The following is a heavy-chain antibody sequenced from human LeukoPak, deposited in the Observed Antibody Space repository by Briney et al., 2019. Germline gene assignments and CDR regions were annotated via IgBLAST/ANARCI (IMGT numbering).Heavy chain of an antibody. J-gene: IGHJ4*02. CDR2: INAGNGNT. D-gene: IGHD4-17*01. CDR1: GGTFISYA. CDR3: ARGSDYSSYDY. Sequence: ASVKVSCKASGGTFISYAISWVRQAPGQRLEWMGWINAGNGNTKYSQKFQGRVTITRDTSASTAYMELSSLRSEDTAVYYCARGSDYSSYDYWGQGTLVTVSS. V-gene: IGHV1-3*01.